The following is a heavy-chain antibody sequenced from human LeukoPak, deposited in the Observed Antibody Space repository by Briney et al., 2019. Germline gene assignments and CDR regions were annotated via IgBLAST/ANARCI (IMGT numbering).Heavy chain of an antibody. D-gene: IGHD3-16*01. Sequence: KPSETLSLTCNVSGGFISNYYWNWIRQPAGKGLEWIGRMYASGSTRYNPSFEGRVTMSADTSKNQVSLKLTSVIAADTAVYFCARDQSGHGGHNIDALDVWGQGTMVTVSS. CDR3: ARDQSGHGGHNIDALDV. CDR1: GGFISNYY. CDR2: MYASGST. J-gene: IGHJ3*01. V-gene: IGHV4-4*07.